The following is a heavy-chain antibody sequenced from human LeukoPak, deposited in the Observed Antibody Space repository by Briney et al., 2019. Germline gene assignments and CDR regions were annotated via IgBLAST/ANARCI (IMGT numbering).Heavy chain of an antibody. CDR3: ARDTFQPGLIDS. CDR1: GFTFSRFA. CDR2: INTDSSDI. J-gene: IGHJ4*02. V-gene: IGHV3-21*05. D-gene: IGHD2-2*01. Sequence: GGSLRLSCAASGFTFSRFAMNWVRQAPGKGLEWVSYINTDSSDIHYADSVKGRFTISRDNARNTPYLQLSSLRAEDSAVYYCARDTFQPGLIDSWGQGTLVTVSS.